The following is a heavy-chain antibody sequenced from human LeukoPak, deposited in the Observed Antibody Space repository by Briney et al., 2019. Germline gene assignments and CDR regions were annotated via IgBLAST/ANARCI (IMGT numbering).Heavy chain of an antibody. CDR2: IYISGST. Sequence: PSETLSLTCTVAGGSISSYFWHWIRQPAGKGLEWIGRIYISGSTTYNPSLKSRVTLSVDTSKNQVSLKLSSVTAADTAMYYCARRVSDVAPTLRKGENWFDCWGQGTLVAVSS. J-gene: IGHJ5*01. D-gene: IGHD3-16*01. CDR1: GGSISSYF. CDR3: ARRVSDVAPTLRKGENWFDC. V-gene: IGHV4-4*07.